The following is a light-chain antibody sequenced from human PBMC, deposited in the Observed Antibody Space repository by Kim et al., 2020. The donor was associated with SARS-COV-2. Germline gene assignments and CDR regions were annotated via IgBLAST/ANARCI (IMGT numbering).Light chain of an antibody. CDR1: SSDIGDYNY. CDR2: NVS. V-gene: IGLV2-14*03. Sequence: GQSITISCTGTSSDIGDYNYVSWYQQHPGKAPKRLIYNVSNRPSGVSNRFSGSKSGNTASLTISGLQAEDEADYYCSSYTGSNTLLFGGGTQLTVL. J-gene: IGLJ2*01. CDR3: SSYTGSNTLL.